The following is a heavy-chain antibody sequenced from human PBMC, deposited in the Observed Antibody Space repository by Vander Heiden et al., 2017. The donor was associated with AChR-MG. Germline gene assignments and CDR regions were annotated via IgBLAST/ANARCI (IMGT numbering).Heavy chain of an antibody. J-gene: IGHJ6*02. Sequence: EVQLVESGGGLVQPGGSLRLSCSASGLTFSSYSMNWVRQAPGKGLEWVSYISSSSSTIYYADSVKGRFPISRDNAKNSLYLQMNSLRDEDTAVYYCARDKWLLKPSESYYYYYGMDVWGQGTTVTVSS. V-gene: IGHV3-48*02. D-gene: IGHD3-22*01. CDR3: ARDKWLLKPSESYYYYYGMDV. CDR2: ISSSSSTI. CDR1: GLTFSSYS.